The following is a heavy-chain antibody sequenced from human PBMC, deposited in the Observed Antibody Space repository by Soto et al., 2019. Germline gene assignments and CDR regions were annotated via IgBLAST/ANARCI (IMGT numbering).Heavy chain of an antibody. V-gene: IGHV1-18*01. CDR3: ARGPTDYYDNSGNYFLDY. CDR2: ISTYNGNT. CDR1: GYTFTTYG. Sequence: QVQLVQSGAEVKKPGASVKVSCKASGYTFTTYGMSWVRQAPGQGLDWMGRISTYNGNTKYAERLKGRVTMTTDTTTSTAYMELRSLRSDDTAVYYCARGPTDYYDNSGNYFLDYWGQGTLVTVSS. J-gene: IGHJ4*02. D-gene: IGHD3-22*01.